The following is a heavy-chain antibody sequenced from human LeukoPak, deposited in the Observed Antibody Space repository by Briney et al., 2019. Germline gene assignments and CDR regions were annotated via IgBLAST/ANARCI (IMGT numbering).Heavy chain of an antibody. J-gene: IGHJ4*02. CDR3: ARGKWELLGDY. CDR1: GGSISSYY. V-gene: IGHV4-59*12. CDR2: IYYSGST. Sequence: PSETLSLTCTVSGGSISSYYWSWIRQPPGKGLEWIGYIYYSGSTNYNPSLKSRVTISVDTSKNQFSLKLSSVTAADTAVYYCARGKWELLGDYWGQGTLVTVSS. D-gene: IGHD1-26*01.